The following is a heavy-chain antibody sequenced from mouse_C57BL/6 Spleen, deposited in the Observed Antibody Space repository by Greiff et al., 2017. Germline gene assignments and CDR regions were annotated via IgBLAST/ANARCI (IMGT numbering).Heavy chain of an antibody. D-gene: IGHD2-3*01. Sequence: QVHVKQSGAELAKPGASVKLSCKASGYTFTSYWMHWVKQRPGQGLEWIGYINPSSGYTKYNHKFKDKATLTADKSTSTAYMQLSSLTYEDSAVYYCARSDGYYDYAMDYWGQGTSVTVSS. CDR1: GYTFTSYW. V-gene: IGHV1-7*01. CDR3: ARSDGYYDYAMDY. J-gene: IGHJ4*01. CDR2: INPSSGYT.